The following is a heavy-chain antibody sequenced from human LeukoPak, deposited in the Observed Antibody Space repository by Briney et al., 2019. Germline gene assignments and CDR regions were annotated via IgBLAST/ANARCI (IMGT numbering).Heavy chain of an antibody. D-gene: IGHD2-21*01. CDR3: AKASCGGECYYAMDV. Sequence: GGSLRLSCAASGFTFSSYSMDWVRQAPGKGLEWVSYISSSGSTIYYADSVKGRFTISRDNAKNSLYLQMNSLRAEDTAVYYCAKASCGGECYYAMDVWGQGTTVIVSS. V-gene: IGHV3-48*01. CDR2: ISSSGSTI. CDR1: GFTFSSYS. J-gene: IGHJ6*02.